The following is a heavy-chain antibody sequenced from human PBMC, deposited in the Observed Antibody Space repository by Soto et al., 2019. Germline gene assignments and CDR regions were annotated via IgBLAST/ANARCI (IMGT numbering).Heavy chain of an antibody. V-gene: IGHV3-23*01. CDR3: TQDGGSRDWLTVN. J-gene: IGHJ4*02. Sequence: EVQLLESGGDLVQPGGSLRLSCAASGFTFTYYAMSCIRQAPGKGLEWVSAITGGGDNTYYADSVKGRFTISRDNSKNTLYLQMNSLRAEDTAFYYCTQDGGSRDWLTVNWGQGNRVTVSS. CDR1: GFTFTYYA. CDR2: ITGGGDNT. D-gene: IGHD3-9*01.